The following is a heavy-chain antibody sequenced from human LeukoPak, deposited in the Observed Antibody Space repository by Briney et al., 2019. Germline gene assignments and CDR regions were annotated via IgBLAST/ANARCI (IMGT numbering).Heavy chain of an antibody. J-gene: IGHJ4*02. CDR1: GFTFSSYW. CDR3: ARAQITGTTLDY. CDR2: INSDGSST. Sequence: GSLRLSCAASGFTFSSYWMHWVRQAPGKGLVWVSRINSDGSSTSYADSVKGRFTISRDNAKNTLYLQMNSLRAEDTAVYYCARAQITGTTLDYWGQGTLVTVSS. D-gene: IGHD1-7*01. V-gene: IGHV3-74*01.